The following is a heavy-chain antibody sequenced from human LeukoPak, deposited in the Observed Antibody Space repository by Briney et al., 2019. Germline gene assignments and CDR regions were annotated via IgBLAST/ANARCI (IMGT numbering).Heavy chain of an antibody. Sequence: ASVKVSCKASGFTFTSSAMQWVRQARGQRLEWIGWIVVGSGNTNYARKFQERVTITRDMSTSTAYMELSSLRSEDTAVYYCAATVAATPLYYYYMDVWGKGTTVTVSS. J-gene: IGHJ6*03. V-gene: IGHV1-58*02. CDR3: AATVAATPLYYYYMDV. CDR2: IVVGSGNT. CDR1: GFTFTSSA. D-gene: IGHD2-15*01.